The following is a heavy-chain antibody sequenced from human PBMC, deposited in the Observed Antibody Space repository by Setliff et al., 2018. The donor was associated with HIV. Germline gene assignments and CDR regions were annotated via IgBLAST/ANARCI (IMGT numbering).Heavy chain of an antibody. CDR3: ARVGVDVVRHYYSYVDV. CDR2: IYTNGRT. V-gene: IGHV4-61*09. D-gene: IGHD3-10*01. CDR1: GDSISRDFYY. Sequence: SETLSLTCTVSGDSISRDFYYWNWIRQPAGKGLEWIGHIYTNGRTHYNPSLKSRVTISVDTSKNQFSLKLSSVTAADTAVYYCARVGVDVVRHYYSYVDVWGKGTTVTVSS. J-gene: IGHJ6*03.